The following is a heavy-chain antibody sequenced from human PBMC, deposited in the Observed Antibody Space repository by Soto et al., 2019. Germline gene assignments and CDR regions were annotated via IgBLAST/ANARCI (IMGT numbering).Heavy chain of an antibody. CDR3: AKGLVVPAAIREAARRALAPS. D-gene: IGHD2-2*02. CDR1: GFTFSSYG. CDR2: ISYDGSNK. J-gene: IGHJ4*02. Sequence: GGSLRLSCAASGFTFSSYGMHWVRQAPGKGLEWVAVISYDGSNKYYADSVKGRFTISRDNSKNTLYLQMNSLRAEDTAVYYCAKGLVVPAAIREAARRALAPSWGQGTLVTVSS. V-gene: IGHV3-30*18.